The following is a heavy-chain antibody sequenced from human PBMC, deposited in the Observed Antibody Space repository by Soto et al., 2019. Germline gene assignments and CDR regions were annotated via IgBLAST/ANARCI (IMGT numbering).Heavy chain of an antibody. CDR2: INHSGST. CDR1: GGFFSGYY. V-gene: IGHV4-34*01. D-gene: IGHD6-13*01. Sequence: PSETLSLTCAVYGGFFSGYYWSWIRQPPGKGLEWIGEINHSGSTNYNPSLKSRVTISVDTSKNQFSLKLSSVTAADTAVYYCARGRRRSSWYGYWGQGTLVTVSS. J-gene: IGHJ4*02. CDR3: ARGRRRSSWYGY.